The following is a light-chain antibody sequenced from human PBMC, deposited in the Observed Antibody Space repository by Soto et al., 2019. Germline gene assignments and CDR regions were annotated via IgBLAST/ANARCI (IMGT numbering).Light chain of an antibody. CDR3: QHYNSSSEA. Sequence: DIQITQSPSTLSGSVGDRVTITCRAIQTISSWLAWYQQKPGKAPKILIYKASTLKSGVQSRFSGSGSGTEFTLTISSLQPDDFATYYCQHYNSSSEAFGQGTKVDIK. CDR2: KAS. CDR1: QTISSW. V-gene: IGKV1-5*03. J-gene: IGKJ1*01.